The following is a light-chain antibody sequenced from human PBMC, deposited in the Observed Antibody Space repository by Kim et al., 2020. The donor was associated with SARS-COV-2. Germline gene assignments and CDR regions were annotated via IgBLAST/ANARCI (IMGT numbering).Light chain of an antibody. CDR3: QQDYNLPALT. CDR2: GAS. J-gene: IGKJ4*01. CDR1: QSVSSSY. Sequence: FPGERATRSCRASQSVSSSYLSWYQQKPGQAPRLLIYGASTRAPGIPARFSGSGSGTDFTLTISSLQPEDFAVYYCQQDYNLPALTFGGGTKLEI. V-gene: IGKV3D-7*01.